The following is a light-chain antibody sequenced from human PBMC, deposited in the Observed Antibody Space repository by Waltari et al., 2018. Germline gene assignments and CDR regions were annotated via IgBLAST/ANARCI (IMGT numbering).Light chain of an antibody. J-gene: IGLJ2*01. CDR3: QTLDSSTVV. CDR2: QGT. Sequence: WDEHKAGPSPGLVIYQGTKRPSGIPERFAGSNSGNTATLTISGTQPMDEADYFCQTLDSSTVVFGRGTRLTVL. V-gene: IGLV3-1*01.